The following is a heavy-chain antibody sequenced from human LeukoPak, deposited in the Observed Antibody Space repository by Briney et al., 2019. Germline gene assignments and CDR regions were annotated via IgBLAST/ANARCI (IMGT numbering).Heavy chain of an antibody. CDR1: GGSFSGYY. V-gene: IGHV4-34*01. D-gene: IGHD3-10*01. J-gene: IGHJ4*02. CDR2: INHSGST. Sequence: PSETLSLTCAVYGGSFSGYYWSWIRQPPGKGLEWIGEINHSGSTNYNPSLKSRVTISVDTSKNQFSLKLSSVTAADTAVYYCARLGLGFGELSPPDYWGQGTLVTVSS. CDR3: ARLGLGFGELSPPDY.